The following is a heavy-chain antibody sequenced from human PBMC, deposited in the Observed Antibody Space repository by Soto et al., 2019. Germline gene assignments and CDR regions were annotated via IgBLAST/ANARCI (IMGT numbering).Heavy chain of an antibody. V-gene: IGHV4-31*02. D-gene: IGHD2-8*01. J-gene: IGHJ4*02. CDR3: ARRALPQCINGVCYKDGFWDY. CDR2: IYYSGTT. Sequence: PSETLSLTCTVSGGPVSSGGYYWSWIRQHPGTGLEWIGYIYYSGTTYFNPSLKSRASISLDTSKNEFSLKLTSVTAADTAVYYCARRALPQCINGVCYKDGFWDYWGQGALVTVSS. CDR1: GGPVSSGGYY.